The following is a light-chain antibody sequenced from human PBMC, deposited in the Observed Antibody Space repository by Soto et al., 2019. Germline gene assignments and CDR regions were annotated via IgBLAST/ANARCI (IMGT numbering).Light chain of an antibody. CDR3: QSYDSSLSASV. CDR1: SSNIGAGYD. J-gene: IGLJ3*02. CDR2: VNN. Sequence: QSVLTQPPSVSGAPGQRVTISCTGSSSNIGAGYDVHWYQQVTGTAPKLLIYVNNNRPSGVPDRFSGSKSGTSASLVITGLQAEDEAGYYCQSYDSSLSASVFGGGTQLTVL. V-gene: IGLV1-40*01.